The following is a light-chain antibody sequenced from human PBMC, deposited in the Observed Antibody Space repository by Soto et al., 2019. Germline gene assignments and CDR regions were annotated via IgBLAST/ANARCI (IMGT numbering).Light chain of an antibody. J-gene: IGLJ1*01. V-gene: IGLV2-14*01. Sequence: QSVLTQPASVSGSPGQSITISCTGTSSDVGGYNYVSWYQQHPGKAPKLMIYEVSNRPSGVSNRFSGSTSGNTASLTISGLQAEDEAAYYCSSYTSSSTPYVFGTGTKLTVL. CDR3: SSYTSSSTPYV. CDR2: EVS. CDR1: SSDVGGYNY.